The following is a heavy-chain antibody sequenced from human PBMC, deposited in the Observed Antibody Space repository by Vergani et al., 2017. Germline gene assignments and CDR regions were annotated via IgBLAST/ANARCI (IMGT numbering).Heavy chain of an antibody. D-gene: IGHD4-17*01. CDR1: GYTFTDHY. V-gene: IGHV1-69-2*01. CDR2: VDPEDGET. J-gene: IGHJ6*02. Sequence: EVQLVQSGAEVKKPGATMKISCKVSGYTFTDHYMHWVKQAPGKGLEWMGLVDPEDGETIYAEKFKGRVTRAADTSTDTAHLELSSLRSEDTAGYYCATPQTGTTGGMEVWGQGTTVIVSS. CDR3: ATPQTGTTGGMEV.